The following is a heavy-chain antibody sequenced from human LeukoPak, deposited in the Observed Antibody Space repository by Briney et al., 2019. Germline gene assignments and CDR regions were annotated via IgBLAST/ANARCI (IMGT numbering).Heavy chain of an antibody. J-gene: IGHJ6*02. D-gene: IGHD3-3*01. V-gene: IGHV3-7*03. Sequence: GGSLRLSCAASGFTFSSYAMHWVRQAPGKGLEWVANIKQDGSEKYYVDSVKGRFTISRDNAKNSLYLQMNSLRAEDTAVYHCARALYDFWSGIYYYYYGMDVWGQGTTVTVSS. CDR2: IKQDGSEK. CDR1: GFTFSSYA. CDR3: ARALYDFWSGIYYYYYGMDV.